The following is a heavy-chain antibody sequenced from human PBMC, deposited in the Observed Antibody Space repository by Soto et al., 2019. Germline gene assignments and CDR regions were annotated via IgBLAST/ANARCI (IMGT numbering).Heavy chain of an antibody. D-gene: IGHD6-13*01. Sequence: EVQLVESGGGLVKPGGSLRLSCEASGFTFSSYSMNWVRQAPGKGLEWVSSISSSSSYIYYADSVKGRFTISRDNAKNSLYLQMNSLRAEDTAVYYCANDPPAEKQQVEAYFDYWGQGTLVTVSS. CDR3: ANDPPAEKQQVEAYFDY. J-gene: IGHJ4*02. CDR1: GFTFSSYS. CDR2: ISSSSSYI. V-gene: IGHV3-21*01.